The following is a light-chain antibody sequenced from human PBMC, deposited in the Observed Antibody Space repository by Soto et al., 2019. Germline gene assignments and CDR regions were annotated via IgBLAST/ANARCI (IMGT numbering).Light chain of an antibody. Sequence: EMVLTQSPGTLSLSPGERATLSCRASQGVSSSYFAWYQQKPGQAPRLRIYGASSRDTGNPDRFSCSWSGTDFTLTISRLEPEDFAVYYCQQYGSSFGGGTKVEIK. CDR1: QGVSSSY. CDR2: GAS. CDR3: QQYGSS. V-gene: IGKV3-20*01. J-gene: IGKJ4*01.